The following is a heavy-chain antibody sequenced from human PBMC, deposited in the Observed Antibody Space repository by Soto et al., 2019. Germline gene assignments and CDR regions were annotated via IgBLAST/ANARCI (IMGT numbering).Heavy chain of an antibody. Sequence: ASVKVSCKASGYTLSSYYMHWVRQAPGQGLEWMGIINTSGGSTTYAQKFQGRVTMTRDTSTSTVYMELSSLTSEDTAVYYCARASVSGRRFDYWGEATLVTVSS. CDR1: GYTLSSYY. J-gene: IGHJ4*02. CDR3: ARASVSGRRFDY. V-gene: IGHV1-46*03. D-gene: IGHD6-19*01. CDR2: INTSGGST.